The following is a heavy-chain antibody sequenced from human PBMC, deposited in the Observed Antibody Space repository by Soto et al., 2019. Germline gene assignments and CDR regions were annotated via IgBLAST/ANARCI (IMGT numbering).Heavy chain of an antibody. CDR3: ARHTRGSNWFDR. CDR2: VYYSGRT. V-gene: IGHV4-39*01. Sequence: QLQLQESGPGLVKPSETLSLTCTVSGGSISSSSYYWGWIRQPPGKGLEWIGSVYYSGRTYFNPPIERRVTITEDTSKNQFSLARSSVTAADTAVYYGARHTRGSNWFDRWGQGTLVTVSS. CDR1: GGSISSSSYY. D-gene: IGHD1-1*01. J-gene: IGHJ5*02.